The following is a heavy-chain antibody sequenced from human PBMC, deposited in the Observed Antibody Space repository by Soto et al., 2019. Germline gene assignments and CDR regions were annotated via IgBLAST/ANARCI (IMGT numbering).Heavy chain of an antibody. Sequence: GGSLRLSCAASGFTFSDYYMSWIRQAPGKGLEWVSSISSGSTFMYYADSLKGRFTISRDNAKNSLYLQMHSLRAEDTAVYYCARGWGTTVVTLDAFDIWGQGTMVTVSS. CDR3: ARGWGTTVVTLDAFDI. CDR1: GFTFSDYY. D-gene: IGHD4-17*01. J-gene: IGHJ3*02. CDR2: ISSGSTFM. V-gene: IGHV3-11*06.